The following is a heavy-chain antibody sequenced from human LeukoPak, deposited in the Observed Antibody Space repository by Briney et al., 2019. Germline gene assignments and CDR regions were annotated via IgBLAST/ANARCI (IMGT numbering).Heavy chain of an antibody. CDR3: ARRLVRIRGYSYGYSDY. D-gene: IGHD5-18*01. J-gene: IGHJ4*02. V-gene: IGHV4-4*07. CDR2: IDTSGNT. CDR1: GGSISSYY. Sequence: PSETLSLTCTVSGGSISSYYWSWIRQPAGKGLEWIGRIDTSGNTNYKPSLKSRVTMSVDTSKKQFSLKLSSVTAADTAVYYCARRLVRIRGYSYGYSDYWGQGTLVTVSS.